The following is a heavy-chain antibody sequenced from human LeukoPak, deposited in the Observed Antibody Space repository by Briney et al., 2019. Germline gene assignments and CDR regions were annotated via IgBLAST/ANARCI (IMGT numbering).Heavy chain of an antibody. V-gene: IGHV4-59*08. CDR1: GGSISSYY. Sequence: KPSETLSLTCTVSGGSISSYYWSWIRQPPGKGLEWIGYIYYSGSTNYNPSLKSRVTISVDTSKNQFSLKLSSVTAADTAVYYCARHGVGGYNNWFDPWGQGTLVTVSS. CDR3: ARHGVGGYNNWFDP. J-gene: IGHJ5*02. CDR2: IYYSGST. D-gene: IGHD3-16*01.